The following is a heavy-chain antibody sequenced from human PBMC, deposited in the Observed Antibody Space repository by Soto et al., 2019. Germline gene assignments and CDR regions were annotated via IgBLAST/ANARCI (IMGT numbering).Heavy chain of an antibody. CDR1: GFTLRSYA. V-gene: IGHV3-23*01. J-gene: IGHJ4*02. Sequence: GGSLRLSCAASGFTLRSYAMSWVRQAPGKGLEWVPTISGSGGTTYYADFVKGRFTISRDNSKNTLYLQMNSLRADDTAVYYCAKDSNTWYEIDCWGQGTLVTVSS. D-gene: IGHD6-13*01. CDR2: ISGSGGTT. CDR3: AKDSNTWYEIDC.